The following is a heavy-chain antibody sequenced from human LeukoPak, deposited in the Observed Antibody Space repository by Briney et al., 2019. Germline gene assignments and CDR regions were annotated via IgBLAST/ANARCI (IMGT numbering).Heavy chain of an antibody. CDR3: ARVGGPYCGGDCYSLDYYYGMDV. V-gene: IGHV1-2*02. CDR1: GYTFTGYY. CDR2: INPNSGGT. Sequence: GASVKVSCKASGYTFTGYYMHWVRQAPGQGLEWMGWINPNSGGTNYAQKFQGGVTMTRDTSISTAYMELSRLRSDDTAVYYCARVGGPYCGGDCYSLDYYYGMDVWGQGTTVTVSS. D-gene: IGHD2-21*02. J-gene: IGHJ6*02.